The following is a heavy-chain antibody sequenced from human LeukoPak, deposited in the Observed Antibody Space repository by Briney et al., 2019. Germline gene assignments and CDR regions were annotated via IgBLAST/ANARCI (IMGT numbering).Heavy chain of an antibody. J-gene: IGHJ2*01. CDR1: GGTFSSYA. D-gene: IGHD6-19*01. Sequence: SVKVSCKASGGTFSSYAISWVRQAPGQGLEWMGGIIPIFGTANYAQKFQGRVTITADESTSTAYMELSSLRSEDTAVYYCARGWYETGYFDLWGRGTLVTVSS. CDR2: IIPIFGTA. CDR3: ARGWYETGYFDL. V-gene: IGHV1-69*13.